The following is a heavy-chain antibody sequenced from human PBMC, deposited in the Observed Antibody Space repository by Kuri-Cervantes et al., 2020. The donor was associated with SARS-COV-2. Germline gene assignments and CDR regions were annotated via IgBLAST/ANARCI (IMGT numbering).Heavy chain of an antibody. CDR1: GFTFSSYA. CDR3: AKDLGRPNWFDP. CDR2: ISGSGGST. Sequence: GESLKISCAASGFTFSSYAMSWVRQAPGKGLEWVSAISGSGGSTYYADSVKGRFTISRDNSKNTLYLQMNSLRAEETAVYYCAKDLGRPNWFDPWGQGTLVTVSS. J-gene: IGHJ5*02. V-gene: IGHV3-23*01.